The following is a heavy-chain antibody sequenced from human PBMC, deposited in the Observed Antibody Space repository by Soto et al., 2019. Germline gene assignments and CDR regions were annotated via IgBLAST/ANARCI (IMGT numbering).Heavy chain of an antibody. D-gene: IGHD3-16*01. J-gene: IGHJ4*02. CDR3: FLYDKLVGGLDS. V-gene: IGHV3-73*01. Sequence: PGGSLRLSCAASGFSFSGSALSWVRQASGKGLEWVGRIRSKANNYATGISASVKGRFAISRDDSKKTAYLEMNSLKTEDTAVYYCFLYDKLVGGLDSWGQGTRVTVSS. CDR1: GFSFSGSA. CDR2: IRSKANNYAT.